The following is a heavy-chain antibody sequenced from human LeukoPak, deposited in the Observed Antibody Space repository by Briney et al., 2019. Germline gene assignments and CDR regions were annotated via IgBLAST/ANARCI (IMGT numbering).Heavy chain of an antibody. CDR2: ISGSGGST. V-gene: IGHV3-23*01. J-gene: IGHJ6*03. CDR1: GFTFSSYA. Sequence: GGSLRLSCAASGFTFSSYAMSWVRQAPGKGLEWVSAISGSGGSTYYADSVKGRFTISRDNAKNTLYLQMNSLRAEDTAVYYCARGPLGYCSGGSCSHYMDVWGKGTTVTVSS. CDR3: ARGPLGYCSGGSCSHYMDV. D-gene: IGHD2-15*01.